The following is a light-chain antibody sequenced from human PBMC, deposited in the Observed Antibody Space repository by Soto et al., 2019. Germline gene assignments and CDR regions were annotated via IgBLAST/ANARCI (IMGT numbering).Light chain of an antibody. J-gene: IGKJ1*01. Sequence: EIMLTQSPATLSLSPGERGTLSFRASESVTDYLAWYQQKPGQAPRLLVYDVSNRAAGIPTRFSGGGSGTDFTLTISNVEPEDFAVYYCQQRSDWPWTFGQGTKVDIK. V-gene: IGKV3-11*01. CDR3: QQRSDWPWT. CDR1: ESVTDY. CDR2: DVS.